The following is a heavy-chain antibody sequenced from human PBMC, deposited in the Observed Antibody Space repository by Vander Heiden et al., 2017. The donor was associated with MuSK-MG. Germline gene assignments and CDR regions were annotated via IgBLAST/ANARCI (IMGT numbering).Heavy chain of an antibody. V-gene: IGHV3-23*01. J-gene: IGHJ4*02. CDR1: GFTFSKFS. Sequence: VQLLESGGGLVQPGGSLRLSWAASGFTFSKFSMNWVRQAPGKGLEWLSLIWGNGGATYYADSVKGRFTISRDNSKNTLFLQMNSLRVEDTAVYYCAKDRTPDSLYDIDYWGQGILVTVSS. CDR2: IWGNGGAT. D-gene: IGHD5-12*01. CDR3: AKDRTPDSLYDIDY.